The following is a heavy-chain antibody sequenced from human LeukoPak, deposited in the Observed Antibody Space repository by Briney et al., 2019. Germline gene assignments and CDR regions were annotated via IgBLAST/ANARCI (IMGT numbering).Heavy chain of an antibody. CDR3: ATAIFRVADGWGRSDY. V-gene: IGHV1-24*01. J-gene: IGHJ4*02. CDR2: FDPEDGET. D-gene: IGHD3-3*01. CDR1: GYTLTELS. Sequence: GASVKVSCKVSGYTLTELSMHWVRQAPGKGLEWMGGFDPEDGETIYAQKFQGRVTMTEDTSTDTAYMELSSLRSEDTAVYYCATAIFRVADGWGRSDYWGQGTLVTVSS.